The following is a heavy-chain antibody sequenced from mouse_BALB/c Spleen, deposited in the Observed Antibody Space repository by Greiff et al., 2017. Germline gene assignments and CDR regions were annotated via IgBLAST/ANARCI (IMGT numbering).Heavy chain of an antibody. CDR1: GFDFSRYW. Sequence: EASGFDFSRYWMSWVRQAPGKGLEWIGEINPDSSTINYTPSLKDKFIISRDNAKNTLYLQMSKVRSEDTALYYCASHYGNYWYFDVWGAGTTVTVSS. CDR3: ASHYGNYWYFDV. D-gene: IGHD2-1*01. CDR2: INPDSSTI. V-gene: IGHV4-1*02. J-gene: IGHJ1*01.